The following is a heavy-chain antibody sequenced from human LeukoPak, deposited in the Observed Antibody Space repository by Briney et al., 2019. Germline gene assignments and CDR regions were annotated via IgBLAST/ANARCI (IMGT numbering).Heavy chain of an antibody. CDR1: GYTFTSYG. D-gene: IGHD3-10*01. CDR2: ISAYNGNT. CDR3: ARDLRITMVRGVIPHNWFDP. J-gene: IGHJ5*02. V-gene: IGHV1-18*04. Sequence: ASVNVSCMASGYTFTSYGISWVRQAAGQGLEWMGWISAYNGNTNYAQKLQGRVTMTTDTSTSTAYMELRSLRSDDTAVYYCARDLRITMVRGVIPHNWFDPWGQGTLVTVSS.